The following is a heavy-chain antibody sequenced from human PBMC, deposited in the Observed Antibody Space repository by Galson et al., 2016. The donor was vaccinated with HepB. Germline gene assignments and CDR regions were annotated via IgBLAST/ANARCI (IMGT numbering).Heavy chain of an antibody. D-gene: IGHD3-3*01. CDR2: IRQDGFEK. CDR1: GFTFRNDG. V-gene: IGHV3-7*01. CDR3: AKVNLNYDFWNGYFLVGMDV. J-gene: IGHJ6*02. Sequence: SLRLSCAASGFTFRNDGMHWVRQAPGKGLEWVANIRQDGFEKDYVDSVKGRFTISRDNAKNSVYLQMNSLRAEDTAVYYCAKVNLNYDFWNGYFLVGMDVWG.